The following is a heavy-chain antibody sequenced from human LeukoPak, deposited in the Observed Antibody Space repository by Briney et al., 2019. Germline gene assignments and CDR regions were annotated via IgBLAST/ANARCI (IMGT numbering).Heavy chain of an antibody. CDR2: INHSGST. V-gene: IGHV4-39*07. D-gene: IGHD3-3*01. CDR1: GGSISSSSYY. Sequence: SETLSLTCTVSGGSISSSSYYWSWIRQPPGKGLEWIGEINHSGSTNYNPSLKSRVTISVDTSKNQFSLKLSSVTAADTAVYYCARLGVVIAPYYYYYMDVWGKGTTVTVSS. CDR3: ARLGVVIAPYYYYYMDV. J-gene: IGHJ6*03.